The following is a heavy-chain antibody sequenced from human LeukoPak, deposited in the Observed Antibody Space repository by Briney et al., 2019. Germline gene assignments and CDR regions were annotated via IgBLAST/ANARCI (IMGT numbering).Heavy chain of an antibody. CDR3: ARGPPLYSYGYQGAFDI. Sequence: SETVSLTCAVYGGSFSGYYWSWIRQPPGKGLEWIGEINHSGSTNYNPSLKSRVTISVDTSKNQFSLKLSSVTAADTAVYYCARGPPLYSYGYQGAFDIWGQGTMVTVSS. J-gene: IGHJ3*02. CDR2: INHSGST. V-gene: IGHV4-34*01. CDR1: GGSFSGYY. D-gene: IGHD5-18*01.